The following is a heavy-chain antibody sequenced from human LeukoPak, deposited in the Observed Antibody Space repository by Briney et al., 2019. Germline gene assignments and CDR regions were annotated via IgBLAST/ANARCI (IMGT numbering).Heavy chain of an antibody. V-gene: IGHV1-69*05. CDR1: GGTFSSHA. D-gene: IGHD3-22*01. CDR2: IIPIFGTA. Sequence: ASVKVSCKASGGTFSSHAISWVRQAPGQGLEWMGRIIPIFGTANYAQKFQGRVTITTDESTSTAYMELSSLRSEDTAVYYCAREPLTMIKIRPFDYWGQGTLVTVSS. CDR3: AREPLTMIKIRPFDY. J-gene: IGHJ4*02.